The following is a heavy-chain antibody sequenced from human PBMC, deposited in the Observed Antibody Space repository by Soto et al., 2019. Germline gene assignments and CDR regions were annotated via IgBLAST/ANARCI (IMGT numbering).Heavy chain of an antibody. CDR3: ARQKAWTGEWLSLYAPGMDV. J-gene: IGHJ6*02. D-gene: IGHD3-22*01. V-gene: IGHV3-11*01. CDR1: GFTFSDSY. CDR2: ISSSGSTI. Sequence: QVQLVESGGGLVKPGGSLRLSCAASGFTFSDSYMSWIRQAPGKGLEWVSHISSSGSTIYYADSVKGRFTISRDNAKNLLYLQMNSLRAEDTAVYYCARQKAWTGEWLSLYAPGMDVWGQGTTVTVSS.